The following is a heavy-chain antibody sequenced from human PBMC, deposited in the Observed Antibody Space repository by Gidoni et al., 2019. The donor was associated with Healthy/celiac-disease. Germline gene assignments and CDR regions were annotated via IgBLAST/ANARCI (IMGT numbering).Heavy chain of an antibody. J-gene: IGHJ5*02. CDR2: ICGSGGST. CDR3: AKDLSDRQWLVGGQDNWFDP. D-gene: IGHD6-19*01. CDR1: GFTFSSYA. V-gene: IGHV3-23*01. Sequence: EVQLLESGGGLVQPGGSLRLSCAAAGFTFSSYALSWVRQAPGKGLEWVSAICGSGGSTYYADSVKGRFTISRDNSKNTLYLQMNSLRAEDTAVYYCAKDLSDRQWLVGGQDNWFDPWGQGTLVTVSS.